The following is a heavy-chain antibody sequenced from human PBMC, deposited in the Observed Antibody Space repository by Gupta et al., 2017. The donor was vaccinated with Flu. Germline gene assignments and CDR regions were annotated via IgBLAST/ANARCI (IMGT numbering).Heavy chain of an antibody. V-gene: IGHV3-30*18. CDR2: IVYDGTKK. D-gene: IGHD1-26*01. J-gene: IGHJ4*02. Sequence: QGQLVESGGGVVQPGRSLRLSCAVSGFSFSTYGMQWVRQAPDKGLEWVAAIVYDGTKKYYADSVKGRFTISRDNSKNTLYLQVNSLRAEDTAVYYCAKDTGPIMGGTLGFDFWGQGTLVTVSS. CDR3: AKDTGPIMGGTLGFDF. CDR1: GFSFSTYG.